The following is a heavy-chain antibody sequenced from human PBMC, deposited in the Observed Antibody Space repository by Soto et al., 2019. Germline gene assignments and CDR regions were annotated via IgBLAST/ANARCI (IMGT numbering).Heavy chain of an antibody. Sequence: QEQLVESGGGVVQPGRSLRLSCAASGFTFSNYGMHWVRQAPGKGLEWGAVISYDGSKKYYADSVKGRFTISRDNSKNTLYLQMNSLRAEDTAVYYCAKDRPYYGSGSYLFDYWGQGTLVTVSS. J-gene: IGHJ4*02. CDR3: AKDRPYYGSGSYLFDY. CDR2: ISYDGSKK. D-gene: IGHD3-10*01. CDR1: GFTFSNYG. V-gene: IGHV3-30*18.